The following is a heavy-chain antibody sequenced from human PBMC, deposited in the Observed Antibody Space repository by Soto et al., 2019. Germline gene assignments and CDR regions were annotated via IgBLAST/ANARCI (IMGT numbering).Heavy chain of an antibody. Sequence: EVQLVESGGGLVQPGGSLRLSCEASGFTFRNYDMHWVRQGTGKGLEWVSGISAAGDPDYADSVEGRFTISRENAQNSFCLQMNSLRVGDTAVYYCARTDRDFDGLDGWGQGTTVIVSS. CDR3: ARTDRDFDGLDG. CDR1: GFTFRNYD. CDR2: ISAAGDP. V-gene: IGHV3-13*05. J-gene: IGHJ6*02.